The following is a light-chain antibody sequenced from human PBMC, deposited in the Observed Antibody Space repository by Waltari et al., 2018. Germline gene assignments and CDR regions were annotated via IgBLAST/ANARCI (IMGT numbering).Light chain of an antibody. CDR3: AAWDDSLRAVV. V-gene: IGLV1-44*01. CDR1: NSNVRVNP. CDR2: SND. J-gene: IGLJ2*01. Sequence: QSVLTQPPSASGTPGQRVTISCSGSNSNVRVNPVTWYQQLPGAAPEVLLYSNDQRPSGVPDRISGSKSGTSASLAISGLQSEDEAHYYCAAWDDSLRAVVFGGGTKVTVL.